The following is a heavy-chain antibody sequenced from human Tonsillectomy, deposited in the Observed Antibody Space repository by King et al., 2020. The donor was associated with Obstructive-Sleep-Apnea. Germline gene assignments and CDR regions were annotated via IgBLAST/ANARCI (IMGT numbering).Heavy chain of an antibody. Sequence: QLQESGPGLVKPSETLSLTCTVSGGSISSSSYYWGWIRQPPGKGLEWIGSIYYSGSTYYNPSFKSRVTISVDTSKNQFSLKLSSLTAADTAVYYCARIHIVVLTAIRYDAFDIWGQGTMVTVSS. CDR1: GGSISSSSYY. D-gene: IGHD2-21*02. J-gene: IGHJ3*02. V-gene: IGHV4-39*07. CDR3: ARIHIVVLTAIRYDAFDI. CDR2: IYYSGST.